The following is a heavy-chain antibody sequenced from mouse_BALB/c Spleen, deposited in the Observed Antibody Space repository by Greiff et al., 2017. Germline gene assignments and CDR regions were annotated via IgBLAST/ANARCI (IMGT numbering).Heavy chain of an antibody. CDR2: ISSGSSTI. J-gene: IGHJ3*01. D-gene: IGHD2-4*01. CDR3: ARGGDYDWFAY. CDR1: GFTFSSFG. V-gene: IGHV5-17*02. Sequence: EVNVVESGGGLVQPGGSRKLSCAASGFTFSSFGMHWVRQAPEKGLEWVAYISSGSSTIYYADTVKGRFTISTDNPKNTLFLQMTSLRSEDTAMYYCARGGDYDWFAYWGQGTLVTVSA.